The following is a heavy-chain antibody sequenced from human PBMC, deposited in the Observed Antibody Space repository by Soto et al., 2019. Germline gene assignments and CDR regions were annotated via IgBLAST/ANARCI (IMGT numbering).Heavy chain of an antibody. D-gene: IGHD7-27*01. J-gene: IGHJ5*01. CDR3: ARGRYCLTGRCFPNWFDS. V-gene: IGHV4-30-4*01. CDR1: GDSISNLDYF. CDR2: IYKSATT. Sequence: TLSLTCSVSGDSISNLDYFWAWIRQPPGQALEYIGYIYKSATTYYNPSFESRVAISVDTSKSQFSLNVTAVTAADTAVYFCARGRYCLTGRCFPNWFDSWGQGALVTVSS.